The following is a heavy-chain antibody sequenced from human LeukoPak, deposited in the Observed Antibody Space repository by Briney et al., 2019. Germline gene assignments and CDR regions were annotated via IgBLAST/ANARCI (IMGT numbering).Heavy chain of an antibody. CDR2: FLYSGTT. D-gene: IGHD1-26*01. Sequence: SETLSLTCSVSNGAVKNYNWTWIRQPPGQGLEWIGNFLYSGTTTYRASLDSRLIISVDNSKTTVSLRLFSVTAADTAVYYCVTLVYSGSRYHFDTWGQGTLVTVSS. V-gene: IGHV4-59*02. J-gene: IGHJ4*02. CDR3: VTLVYSGSRYHFDT. CDR1: NGAVKNYN.